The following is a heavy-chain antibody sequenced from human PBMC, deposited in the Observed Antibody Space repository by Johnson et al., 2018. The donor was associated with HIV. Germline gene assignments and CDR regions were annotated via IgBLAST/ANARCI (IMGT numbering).Heavy chain of an antibody. V-gene: IGHV3-30*03. J-gene: IGHJ3*02. CDR1: GFTVSSNY. D-gene: IGHD3-22*01. CDR3: ARDQYYYDSRGVGAFDI. CDR2: ISYDGSNK. Sequence: QVLLVESGGGLVQPGGSLRLSCAASGFTVSSNYMSWVRQAPGKGREWVAVISYDGSNKYYADSVKGRLPISRDNSKNTRYLQMNSLRAEATAVYYCARDQYYYDSRGVGAFDIWGQGTMVTVSS.